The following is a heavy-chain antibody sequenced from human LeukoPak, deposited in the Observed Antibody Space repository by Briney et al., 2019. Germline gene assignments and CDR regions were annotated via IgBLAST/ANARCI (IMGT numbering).Heavy chain of an antibody. D-gene: IGHD2-21*02. CDR1: GGSISSSSYY. CDR3: ARVGGDVYYYYYYMDV. V-gene: IGHV4-39*07. Sequence: PSETLSLTCTVSGGSISSSSYYWGWIRQPPGKGLEWIGSIYYSGSTYYNPSLKSRVTISVDTSKNQFSLKLSSVTAADTAVYYCARVGGDVYYYYYYMDVWGKGTTVTVSS. J-gene: IGHJ6*03. CDR2: IYYSGST.